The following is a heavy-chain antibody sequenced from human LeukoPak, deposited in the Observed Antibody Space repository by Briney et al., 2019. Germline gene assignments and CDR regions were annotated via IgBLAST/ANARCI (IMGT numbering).Heavy chain of an antibody. CDR2: ITGSGSST. CDR3: AKNRYCSGNTCFKDAFDI. V-gene: IGHV3-23*01. D-gene: IGHD2-15*01. J-gene: IGHJ3*02. Sequence: GRSLRLSCAGSGFTFDEHAMHWVRQAPGKGLEWVSLITGSGSSTFYADSVKGRFTISRDNSKNTLYLEMNGLRAEDTAMYYCAKNRYCSGNTCFKDAFDIWGQGTMVTVSS. CDR1: GFTFDEHA.